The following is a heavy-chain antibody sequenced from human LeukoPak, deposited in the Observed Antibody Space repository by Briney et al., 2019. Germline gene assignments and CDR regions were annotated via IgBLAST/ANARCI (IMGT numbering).Heavy chain of an antibody. V-gene: IGHV4-59*01. CDR3: ARGDGYNPN. D-gene: IGHD5-24*01. CDR2: VYYRGNT. Sequence: SETQSLTCTVSGASITTYYWSWIRQPPGKGLEWIGYVYYRGNTNYNPSLKSRVTISVDTSKNQFSLKLSSVTAADTAVYYCARGDGYNPNWGQGTLVTVSS. J-gene: IGHJ4*02. CDR1: GASITTYY.